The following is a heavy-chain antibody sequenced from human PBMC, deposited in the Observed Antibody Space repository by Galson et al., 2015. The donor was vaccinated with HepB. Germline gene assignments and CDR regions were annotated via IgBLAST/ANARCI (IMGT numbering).Heavy chain of an antibody. CDR2: IGTAGDT. J-gene: IGHJ6*02. V-gene: IGHV3-13*01. CDR3: AREGYYYYGMDV. CDR1: GFTFSSYD. Sequence: SLRLSCAASGFTFSSYDMHWVRQATGKGLEWVSAIGTAGDTYYPGSVKGRFTISRENAKNSLYLQMNSLRAGDTAVYYCAREGYYYYGMDVWGQGTTVTVSS.